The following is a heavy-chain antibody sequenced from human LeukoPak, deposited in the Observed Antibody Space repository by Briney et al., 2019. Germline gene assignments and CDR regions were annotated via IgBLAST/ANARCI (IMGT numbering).Heavy chain of an antibody. D-gene: IGHD2-15*01. J-gene: IGHJ1*01. CDR1: GFTFSSYS. V-gene: IGHV3-48*01. Sequence: LSGGSLRLSCAASGFTFSSYSMNWVRQAPGKGLEWVSYISSSSSTIYYADSVKGRFTISRDNAKNSLYLQMNSLRAEDTAVYYCARGGGTWAAEYFQHWGQGTLVTVSS. CDR3: ARGGGTWAAEYFQH. CDR2: ISSSSSTI.